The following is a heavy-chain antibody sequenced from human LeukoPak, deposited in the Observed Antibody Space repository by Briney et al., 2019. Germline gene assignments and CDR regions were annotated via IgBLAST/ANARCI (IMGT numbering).Heavy chain of an antibody. CDR1: GYTFTDLY. D-gene: IGHD1-26*01. Sequence: GASVKVSCKASGYTFTDLYIHWVRQAPGQGLEWMGWISTRSGGTRYAQNFQGRVSMTRDTSISTAYMELSSLTSDDTAVFYCARVQCCDVGKSFLFDYWGQGTLVTASS. J-gene: IGHJ4*02. CDR2: ISTRSGGT. V-gene: IGHV1-2*02. CDR3: ARVQCCDVGKSFLFDY.